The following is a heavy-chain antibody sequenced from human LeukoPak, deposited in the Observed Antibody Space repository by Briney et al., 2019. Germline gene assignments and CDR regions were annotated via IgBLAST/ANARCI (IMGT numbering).Heavy chain of an antibody. CDR1: GFTFSSYW. CDR3: ARMGYSGSYGFDY. CDR2: IDSDGSNT. D-gene: IGHD1-26*01. V-gene: IGHV3-74*03. Sequence: GGSLRLSCAASGFTFSSYWMHWVRQAPGKGLVWVSRIDSDGSNTKYADSVKGRFTISRDNAMHTVYLQMNSLRAEDTAVYYCARMGYSGSYGFDYWGQGTLVTVSS. J-gene: IGHJ4*02.